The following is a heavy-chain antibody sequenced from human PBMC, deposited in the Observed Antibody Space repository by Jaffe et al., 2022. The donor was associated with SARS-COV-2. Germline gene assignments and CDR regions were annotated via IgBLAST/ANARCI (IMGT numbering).Heavy chain of an antibody. CDR3: ARHITMINFDY. CDR1: GGSISSNSYY. J-gene: IGHJ4*02. Sequence: QLQLQESGPGLVKPSETLSLTCTVSGGSISSNSYYWGWIRQPPGKGLEWIGIIYYSGSTYYNPSLKSRVTISVDTSKNQISLKLSSVTAADTAVYYCARHITMINFDYWGQGTLVTVSS. D-gene: IGHD3-22*01. CDR2: IYYSGST. V-gene: IGHV4-39*01.